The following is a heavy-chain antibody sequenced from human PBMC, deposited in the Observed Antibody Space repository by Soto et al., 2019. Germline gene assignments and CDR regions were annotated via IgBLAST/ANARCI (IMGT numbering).Heavy chain of an antibody. V-gene: IGHV3-23*01. D-gene: IGHD1-7*01. Sequence: GGSLRLSCAASGFTFSDFAMSWVRQAPGKGLEWVSGISPSGGTTNYAESVKGRFNISRDNSKNTLCLQVNSLRAEDKDLYYGSKDPFNWNYGGRYWGPGTLVTVSS. J-gene: IGHJ4*02. CDR2: ISPSGGTT. CDR3: SKDPFNWNYGGRY. CDR1: GFTFSDFA.